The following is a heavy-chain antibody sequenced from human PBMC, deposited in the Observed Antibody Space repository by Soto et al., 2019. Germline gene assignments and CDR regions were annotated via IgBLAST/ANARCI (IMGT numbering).Heavy chain of an antibody. CDR1: GGSISSYY. J-gene: IGHJ6*03. D-gene: IGHD3-3*01. CDR3: ARHRLWSGPKDKNYYYYYMDV. V-gene: IGHV4-59*08. Sequence: SETLSLTCTVSGGSISSYYWSWIRQPPGKGLEWIGYIYYSGSTNYNPSLKSRVTISVDTSKNQFSLKLSSVTAADTAVYYCARHRLWSGPKDKNYYYYYMDVWGKGTTVTVSS. CDR2: IYYSGST.